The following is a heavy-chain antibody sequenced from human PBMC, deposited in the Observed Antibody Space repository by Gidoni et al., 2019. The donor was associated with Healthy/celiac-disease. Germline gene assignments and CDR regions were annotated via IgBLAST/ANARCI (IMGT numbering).Heavy chain of an antibody. V-gene: IGHV4-31*01. CDR1: GGSISSGGYY. CDR3: ARAHFWSGYAYFDY. D-gene: IGHD3-3*02. J-gene: IGHJ4*02. Sequence: QVQLQESGPGLVKPSQTLSLTCTVSGGSISSGGYYWSWIRQHPGKGLEWIGYIDYSGSTYYNPSLKSLVTISVDTSKNQFSLKLSSVTAADTAVYYCARAHFWSGYAYFDYWGQGTLVTVSS. CDR2: IDYSGST.